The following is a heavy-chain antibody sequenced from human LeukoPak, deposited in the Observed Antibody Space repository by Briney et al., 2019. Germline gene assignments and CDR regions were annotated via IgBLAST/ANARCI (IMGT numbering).Heavy chain of an antibody. D-gene: IGHD6-19*01. J-gene: IGHJ4*02. CDR1: GFSFSSYA. CDR3: AKDVMVAEAGTYFDY. V-gene: IGHV3-23*01. Sequence: GGSLRLSCAASGFSFSSYAMNWVRQSPGKGLEWVSVISGSGFSTNYADSVKGRFTISRDNSKNTPYLQMNSLRAEDTAVYYCAKDVMVAEAGTYFDYWGQGTLVTVSS. CDR2: ISGSGFST.